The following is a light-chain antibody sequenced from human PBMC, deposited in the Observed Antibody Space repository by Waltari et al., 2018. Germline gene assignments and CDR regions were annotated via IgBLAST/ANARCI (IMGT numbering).Light chain of an antibody. CDR2: WAS. CDR3: QQYYGTPYT. J-gene: IGKJ2*01. CDR1: QTVLYSSNNKNY. Sequence: DIVMTQSPDSLAVSLGERATINCKSSQTVLYSSNNKNYLAWYQQKPGQPPKLLISWASTRESGVPDRFSGSGSGTDFTLTINSLQAEDVAVYYCQQYYGTPYTFGQGTRVEIK. V-gene: IGKV4-1*01.